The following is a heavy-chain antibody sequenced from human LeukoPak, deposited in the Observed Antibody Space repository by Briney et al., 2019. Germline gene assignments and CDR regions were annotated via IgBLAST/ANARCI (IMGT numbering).Heavy chain of an antibody. CDR3: AREPYDY. Sequence: SGTLSLTCTVSLGSISSYYWSWIRQPPGKGLVWIGYIYYSGSTNYSPPLKSRVTISVDTSKNQFSLELSSVTAADTAVYYCAREPYDYWGQGTLVTVSS. CDR1: LGSISSYY. CDR2: IYYSGST. J-gene: IGHJ4*02. V-gene: IGHV4-59*01.